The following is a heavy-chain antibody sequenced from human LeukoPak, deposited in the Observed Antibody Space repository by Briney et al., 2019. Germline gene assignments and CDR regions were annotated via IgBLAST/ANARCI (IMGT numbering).Heavy chain of an antibody. V-gene: IGHV1-18*01. CDR3: ARVYFDFWTYYYGMDV. CDR1: RYTLTRYG. J-gene: IGHJ6*02. D-gene: IGHD3-3*01. Sequence: ASVKVSCKASRYTLTRYGISWVRQAPRQGREGVGGISAYNGNTNYAQKLQGRVTMTTDTSTSTAYMELRSLRSDDTAVYYCARVYFDFWTYYYGMDVWGQGTTVTVSS. CDR2: ISAYNGNT.